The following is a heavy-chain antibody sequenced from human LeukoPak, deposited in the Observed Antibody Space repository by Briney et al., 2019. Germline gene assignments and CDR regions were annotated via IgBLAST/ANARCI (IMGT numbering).Heavy chain of an antibody. J-gene: IGHJ4*02. CDR3: AKDIGAGYDFWSGLDY. D-gene: IGHD3-3*01. V-gene: IGHV3-9*03. CDR1: GFTFDDYA. Sequence: PGGSLRLSCAASGFTFDDYAMHWVRQAPGKGLEWVSGISWNSGSIGYADSVKGRFTISRDNAKNSLYLQMNSLRAEDMALYYCAKDIGAGYDFWSGLDYWGQGTLVTVSS. CDR2: ISWNSGSI.